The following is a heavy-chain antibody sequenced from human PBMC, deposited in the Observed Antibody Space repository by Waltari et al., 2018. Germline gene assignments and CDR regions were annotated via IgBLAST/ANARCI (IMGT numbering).Heavy chain of an antibody. V-gene: IGHV4-39*07. J-gene: IGHJ4*02. CDR1: GVSISSSSSS. D-gene: IGHD6-13*01. CDR2: VYYGAST. Sequence: QQQLQESGPGLVKSSETLSLTCTVSGVSISSSSSSWAWIRQPPGKGLEWIGTVYYGASTYYNPSFKSRVTMSVDPSKNQFFLTLNSVTAADTAVYYCARGSSLDYFDYWGQGTLVTVSS. CDR3: ARGSSLDYFDY.